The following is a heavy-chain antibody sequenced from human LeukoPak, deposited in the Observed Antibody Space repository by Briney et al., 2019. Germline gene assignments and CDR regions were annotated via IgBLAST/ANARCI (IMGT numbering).Heavy chain of an antibody. CDR3: ARRYCSSTNCYRRNDILFDY. CDR1: GDSTSNYY. V-gene: IGHV4-59*01. Sequence: SETLSLTCTVSGDSTSNYYWSWIRQPPGKGLEWIGYIYVKVSTNYNPSLKSRVTISVDTSKNQFSLKLSSVTAADTAVYYCARRYCSSTNCYRRNDILFDYWGQGTLVTVSS. D-gene: IGHD2-2*02. J-gene: IGHJ4*02. CDR2: IYVKVST.